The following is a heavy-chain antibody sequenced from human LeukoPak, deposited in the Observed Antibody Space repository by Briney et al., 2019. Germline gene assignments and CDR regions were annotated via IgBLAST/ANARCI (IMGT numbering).Heavy chain of an antibody. J-gene: IGHJ6*03. CDR1: GFTFSSYA. V-gene: IGHV3-23*01. CDR2: ISGSGGST. Sequence: GGSLRLSCAASGFTFSSYAMSWVRQAPGKGLEWVSAISGSGGSTYYADSVKGRFTISRDNSKNTLYLQMNSLRAEDTAVYYCAKEGVQAGSYYYYYYMDVWGKGTTVTISS. D-gene: IGHD3-10*01. CDR3: AKEGVQAGSYYYYYYMDV.